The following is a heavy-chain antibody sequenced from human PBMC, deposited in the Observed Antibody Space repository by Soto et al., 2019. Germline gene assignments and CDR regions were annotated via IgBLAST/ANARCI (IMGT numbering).Heavy chain of an antibody. CDR1: GFTFSDTW. CDR2: IKDKTDGGTT. Sequence: GGSLRLSCAASGFTFSDTWMSWVRQAPGKGLEWVGRIKDKTDGGTTDYAAPVKGRFTISRDDSKNTLYLQMNSLKTEDTAAYYCTTNTSPGIWGQGTMVTVSS. D-gene: IGHD2-2*01. CDR3: TTNTSPGI. V-gene: IGHV3-15*01. J-gene: IGHJ3*02.